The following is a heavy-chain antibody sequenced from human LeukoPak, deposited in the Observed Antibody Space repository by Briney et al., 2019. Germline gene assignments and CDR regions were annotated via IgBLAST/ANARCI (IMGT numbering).Heavy chain of an antibody. CDR2: VKSKAEGGTT. J-gene: IGHJ4*02. V-gene: IGHV3-15*01. CDR1: GFSFSSYG. Sequence: GGSPRLSCAASGFSFSSYGMRWVRQAPGKGLEWVGRVKSKAEGGTTDYAAPVKGRFTISRDDSKTTLYLQMNSLKTEDTAVYYCTNFDFWGQGTLVTVSS. CDR3: TNFDF.